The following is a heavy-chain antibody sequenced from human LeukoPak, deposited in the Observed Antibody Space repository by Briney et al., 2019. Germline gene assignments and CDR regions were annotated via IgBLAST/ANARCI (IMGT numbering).Heavy chain of an antibody. CDR1: GFTFSSYE. J-gene: IGHJ4*02. V-gene: IGHV3-48*03. D-gene: IGHD3-10*01. CDR3: ARVEYGSGSPPFDY. Sequence: PGGSLRLSCAASGFTFSSYEMNWVRQAPGKGLEWVSYISSSGSTIYYADSVKGRSTISRDNAKNSLYLQMNSLRAEDTAVYYCARVEYGSGSPPFDYWGQGTLVTVSS. CDR2: ISSSGSTI.